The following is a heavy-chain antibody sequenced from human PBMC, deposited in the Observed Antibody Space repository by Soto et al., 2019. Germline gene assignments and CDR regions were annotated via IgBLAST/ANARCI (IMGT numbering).Heavy chain of an antibody. D-gene: IGHD6-6*01. V-gene: IGHV3-30*18. J-gene: IGHJ4*02. CDR1: GFTFSSYG. CDR3: ANEAADSSSSV. Sequence: GGSLRLSCAASGFTFSSYGMHWVRQAPGKGLEWVVVISYDGSNKYYADSVKGRFTISRDNSKNTLYLQMNSLRAEDTAVYYCANEAADSSSSVWGQGTLVTVS. CDR2: ISYDGSNK.